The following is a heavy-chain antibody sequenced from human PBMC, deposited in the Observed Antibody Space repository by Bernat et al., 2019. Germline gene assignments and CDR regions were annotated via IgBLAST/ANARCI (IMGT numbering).Heavy chain of an antibody. V-gene: IGHV3-21*01. CDR2: ISSSSSYI. D-gene: IGHD3-16*02. CDR3: ASYSYDYVWGSYPDNWFDP. Sequence: EVQLVESGGGLVKPGGSLRLPCAASGFTFSSYSMNWVRQAPGKGLEWVSSISSSSSYIYYADSVKGRFTISRDNAKNSLYLQMNSLRAEDTAVYYCASYSYDYVWGSYPDNWFDPWGQGTLVTVSS. CDR1: GFTFSSYS. J-gene: IGHJ5*02.